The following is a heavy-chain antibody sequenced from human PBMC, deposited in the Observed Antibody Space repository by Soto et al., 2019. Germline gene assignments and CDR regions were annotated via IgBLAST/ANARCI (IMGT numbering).Heavy chain of an antibody. V-gene: IGHV1-69*02. CDR1: GGTFSSYT. J-gene: IGHJ5*02. Sequence: QVQLVQSGAEVKKPGSSVKVSCKASGGTFSSYTISWVRQAPGQGLEWMGRIIPILGIANYAQKFQGRVTITADKSTSTAYMELSSLRSEDTTVYYCARGQQLVDSWFDPWGQGTLVTVSS. CDR2: IIPILGIA. D-gene: IGHD6-13*01. CDR3: ARGQQLVDSWFDP.